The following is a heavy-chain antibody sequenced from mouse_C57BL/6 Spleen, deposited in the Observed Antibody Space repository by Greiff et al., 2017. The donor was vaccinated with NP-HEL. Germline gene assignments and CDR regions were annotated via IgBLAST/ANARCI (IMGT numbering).Heavy chain of an antibody. J-gene: IGHJ4*01. V-gene: IGHV1-9*01. CDR2: IFPGSGST. Sequence: QVQLQQSGAELMKPGASVKLSCKASGYTFTGYWIEWVKQRPGHGLEWIGEIFPGSGSTYYNEKFTGKATFTADTSSNTAYMQLSSLTTEDSAIYYCAREGGMVTPMDYWGQGTSVTVSS. CDR1: GYTFTGYW. CDR3: AREGGMVTPMDY. D-gene: IGHD2-2*01.